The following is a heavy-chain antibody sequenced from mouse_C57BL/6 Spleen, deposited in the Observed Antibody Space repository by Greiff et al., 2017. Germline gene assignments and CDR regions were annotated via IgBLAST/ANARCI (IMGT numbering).Heavy chain of an antibody. CDR3: AREGGAAQGLFAY. CDR1: GYSITSGYY. CDR2: ISYDGSN. D-gene: IGHD3-2*02. J-gene: IGHJ3*01. Sequence: EVKLVESGPGLVKPSQSLSLTCSVTGYSITSGYYWNWIRQFPGNKLEWMGYISYDGSNNYNPSLKNRISITRDTSKNQFFLKLNSVTTEDTATYYCAREGGAAQGLFAYWGQGTLVTVSA. V-gene: IGHV3-6*01.